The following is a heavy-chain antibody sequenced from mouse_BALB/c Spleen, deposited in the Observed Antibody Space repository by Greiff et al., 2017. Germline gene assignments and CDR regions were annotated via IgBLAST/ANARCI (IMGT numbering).Heavy chain of an antibody. D-gene: IGHD2-1*01. CDR1: GYTFTSYN. CDR2: IYPGNGDT. CDR3: AREGDGNFLYAMDY. J-gene: IGHJ4*01. V-gene: IGHV1-12*01. Sequence: QVQLKEPGAELVKPGASVKMSCKASGYTFTSYNMHWVKQTPGQGLEWIGAIYPGNGDTSYNQKFKGKATLTADKSSSTAYMQLSSLTSEDSAVYYCAREGDGNFLYAMDYWGQGTSVTVSS.